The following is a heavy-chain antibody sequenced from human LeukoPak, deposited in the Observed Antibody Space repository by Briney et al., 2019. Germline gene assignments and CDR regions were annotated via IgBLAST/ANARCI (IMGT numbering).Heavy chain of an antibody. CDR1: GFTFNTYA. CDR3: AKTTTGYSSGRYPGWPADS. V-gene: IGHV3-23*01. Sequence: GGSLRLSCAASGFTFNTYAMYWVRQAPGKGLEWVSGIFGSGGSAHYADSVKGRFTISRDNSKNTVYRQMNSLRAEDTAVYYCAKTTTGYSSGRYPGWPADSWGQGALVTVSS. D-gene: IGHD6-19*01. J-gene: IGHJ4*02. CDR2: IFGSGGSA.